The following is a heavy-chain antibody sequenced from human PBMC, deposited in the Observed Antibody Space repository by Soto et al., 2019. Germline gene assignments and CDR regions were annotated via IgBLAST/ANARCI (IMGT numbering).Heavy chain of an antibody. J-gene: IGHJ4*02. V-gene: IGHV1-69*12. CDR1: GGTFSSYD. D-gene: IGHD5-12*01. CDR2: IVPIVETS. Sequence: QVQLVQSGAEVRQPASSMKVSCKTSGGTFSSYDISWVRQAPGQGLEWMGGIVPIVETSTYAQKFQGRVTITADESTSTVYMELSSLRSDDTAVYYCVRVVAIPGYPDNWRQGTLVTVSS. CDR3: VRVVAIPGYPDN.